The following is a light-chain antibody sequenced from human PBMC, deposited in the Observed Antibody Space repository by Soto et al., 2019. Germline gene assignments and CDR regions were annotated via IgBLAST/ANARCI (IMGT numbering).Light chain of an antibody. CDR2: DAS. J-gene: IGKJ1*01. V-gene: IGKV3-11*01. CDR1: HSIGTY. Sequence: EIVLTQSPAILSLSPGERATLSCRATHSIGTYLAWYQHKPGQAPRLLIYDASNRATGIPARLSGGGSGTDFTLTISSREPEDFAVYFCQLRDNLPQTFGRGTKVEIK. CDR3: QLRDNLPQT.